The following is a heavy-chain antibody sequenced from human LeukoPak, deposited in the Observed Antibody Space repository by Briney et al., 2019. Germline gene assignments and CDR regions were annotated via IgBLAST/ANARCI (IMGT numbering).Heavy chain of an antibody. CDR2: ISYTGIT. V-gene: IGHV4-39*07. Sequence: PSETLSLTCTVSGGSISSSSYYWGWIRQPPGKGLAWIGSISYTGITYYNPSLKSRVTISVDTSKNQFSLKLSSVTAADTAVYYCARVEADFAIRTSHFDYWGQGTLVTVSS. D-gene: IGHD3/OR15-3a*01. CDR3: ARVEADFAIRTSHFDY. J-gene: IGHJ4*02. CDR1: GGSISSSSYY.